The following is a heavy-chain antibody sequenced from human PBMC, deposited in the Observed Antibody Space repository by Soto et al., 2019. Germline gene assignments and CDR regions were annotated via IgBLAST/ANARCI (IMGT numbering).Heavy chain of an antibody. Sequence: QVQLVQSGAEVKKPGASVKVSCKASGYTFTSYGISWVRQAPGQGLEWMGWISAYNGNTNYAQKFQGRVTMTTDTSTSRAYMELRSLRSDDTAEYYCARGGKSFANGVCSFYGRDVWGQGTTVTVSS. CDR2: ISAYNGNT. J-gene: IGHJ6*02. CDR3: ARGGKSFANGVCSFYGRDV. CDR1: GYTFTSYG. D-gene: IGHD2-8*01. V-gene: IGHV1-18*01.